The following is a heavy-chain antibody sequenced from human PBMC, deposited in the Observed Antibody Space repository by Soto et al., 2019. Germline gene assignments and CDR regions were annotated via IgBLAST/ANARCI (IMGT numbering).Heavy chain of an antibody. CDR2: IYYSGST. J-gene: IGHJ4*02. CDR3: ARGGSYGYDY. V-gene: IGHV4-59*02. D-gene: IGHD5-18*01. CDR1: GFTVSSYY. Sequence: VQLVESGGGLVQPGGSLRLFCAASGFTVSSYYWSWIRQPPGKGLEWIGYIYYSGSTNYNPSLKSRVTISVDTSKNQFSLKLSSVTAADTAVYYCARGGSYGYDYWGQGTLVTVSS.